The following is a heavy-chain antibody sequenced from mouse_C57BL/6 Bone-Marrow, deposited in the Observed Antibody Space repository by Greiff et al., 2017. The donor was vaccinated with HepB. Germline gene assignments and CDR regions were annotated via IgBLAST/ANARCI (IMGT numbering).Heavy chain of an antibody. CDR1: GYTFTSYW. V-gene: IGHV1-80*01. Sequence: VQLQQPGAELVKPGASVKLSCKASGYTFTSYWMHWVKQRPGQGLEWIGQIYPGDGDTNYNGKFKGKATLTADKSSSTAYMQLSSLTSEDSAVYFCARCAYWGQGTLVTVSA. J-gene: IGHJ3*01. CDR2: IYPGDGDT. CDR3: ARCAY.